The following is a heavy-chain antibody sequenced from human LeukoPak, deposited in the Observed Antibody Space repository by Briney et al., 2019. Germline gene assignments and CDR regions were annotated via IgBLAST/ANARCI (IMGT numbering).Heavy chain of an antibody. J-gene: IGHJ5*02. CDR1: GFPFSSFA. V-gene: IGHV3-7*01. D-gene: IGHD3-22*01. CDR2: IKQDGSEK. CDR3: ARRSSSGYYPKNWFDP. Sequence: GGSLRLSCAASGFPFSSFAMHWVRQAPGKGLEWVANIKQDGSEKYYVDSVKGRFTISRDNAKNSLYLQMNSLRAEDTAVYYCARRSSSGYYPKNWFDPWGQGTLVTVSS.